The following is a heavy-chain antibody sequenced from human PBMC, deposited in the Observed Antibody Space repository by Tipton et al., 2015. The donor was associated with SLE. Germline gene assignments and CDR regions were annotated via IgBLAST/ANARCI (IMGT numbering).Heavy chain of an antibody. Sequence: QLVQSGPEVKKPGASVKVSCTASGYTFTGYYIHWVRQAPGQGLEWMGRINPISGGTNYAQKFQGRVTMTRDPSITTAYMELNSLTSDDTAVFYCARDPENLLGTVPWGQGTLVTVSS. V-gene: IGHV1-2*06. CDR1: GYTFTGYY. CDR3: ARDPENLLGTVP. CDR2: INPISGGT. J-gene: IGHJ5*02. D-gene: IGHD7-27*01.